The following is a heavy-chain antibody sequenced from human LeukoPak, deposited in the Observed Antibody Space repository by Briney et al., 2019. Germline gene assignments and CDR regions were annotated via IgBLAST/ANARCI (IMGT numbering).Heavy chain of an antibody. Sequence: KPSETLSLTCAVYGGSFSGYYWSWVRQPPGKGLEWLGEINHSGSTNYNPSLKSRVTISVDTSKNQFSLKLSSVTAADTAVYYCARGLYSSSWPFDYWGQGTLVTVSS. D-gene: IGHD6-13*01. CDR3: ARGLYSSSWPFDY. V-gene: IGHV4-34*01. CDR1: GGSFSGYY. CDR2: INHSGST. J-gene: IGHJ4*02.